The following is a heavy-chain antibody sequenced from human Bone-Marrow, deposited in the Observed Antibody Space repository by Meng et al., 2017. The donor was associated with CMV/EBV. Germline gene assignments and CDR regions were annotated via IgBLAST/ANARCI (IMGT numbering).Heavy chain of an antibody. CDR2: IYYSGST. CDR1: GGSTSSVGYY. D-gene: IGHD2-15*01. Sequence: SEPRSPTCTVSGGSTSSVGYYWSWIRQHPGKGLEWIGYIYYSGSTYYNPSLKSRVTIAVDTSKNQFSLKLSSVTAADTAVYYCARVMEYFSGGSCYLYYFDYWGQGTLVTVSS. V-gene: IGHV4-31*03. CDR3: ARVMEYFSGGSCYLYYFDY. J-gene: IGHJ4*02.